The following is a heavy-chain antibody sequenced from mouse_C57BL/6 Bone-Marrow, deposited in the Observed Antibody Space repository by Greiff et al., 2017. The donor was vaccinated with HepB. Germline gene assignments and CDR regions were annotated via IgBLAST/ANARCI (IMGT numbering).Heavy chain of an antibody. CDR2: ISYDGSN. CDR3: ARGFGAWFAY. CDR1: GYSITSGYY. Sequence: EVQLQQSGPGLVKPSQSLSLTCSVTGYSITSGYYWNWIRQFPGNKLEWMGYISYDGSNNYNPSLKNRISITRDTSKNQFFLKLNSVTTEDTATYYCARGFGAWFAYWGQGTLVTVSA. V-gene: IGHV3-6*01. D-gene: IGHD1-1*02. J-gene: IGHJ3*01.